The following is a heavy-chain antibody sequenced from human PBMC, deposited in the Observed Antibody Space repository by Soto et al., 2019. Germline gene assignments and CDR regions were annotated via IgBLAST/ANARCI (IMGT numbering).Heavy chain of an antibody. D-gene: IGHD6-19*01. Sequence: PVGSLRLSCAASGFTFSSYAMSWVRQAPGKGLEWVSAISGSGGSTYYADSVKGRFTISRDNSKNTLYLQMNSLRAEDTAVYYCAKDRVQSNVAVAGIGFHWGQGTLVTVS. V-gene: IGHV3-23*01. J-gene: IGHJ4*02. CDR3: AKDRVQSNVAVAGIGFH. CDR1: GFTFSSYA. CDR2: ISGSGGST.